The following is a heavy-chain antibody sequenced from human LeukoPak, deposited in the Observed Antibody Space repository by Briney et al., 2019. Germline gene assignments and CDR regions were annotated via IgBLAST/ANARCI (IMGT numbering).Heavy chain of an antibody. CDR2: IYPRDGST. D-gene: IGHD2-2*01. Sequence: ASVKVSCKASGYSFTSNYIHWVRQAPGQGLEWMGMIYPRDGSTSYAQKFQGRVAMTTDTSTNTAYMELRSLRSDDTAIYYCARTCPMMFCSSSFFDPWGQGTLVTVFS. CDR3: ARTCPMMFCSSSFFDP. V-gene: IGHV1-46*01. CDR1: GYSFTSNY. J-gene: IGHJ5*02.